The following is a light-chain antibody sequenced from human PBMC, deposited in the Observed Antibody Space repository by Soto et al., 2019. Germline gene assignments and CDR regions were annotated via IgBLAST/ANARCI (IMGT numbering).Light chain of an antibody. CDR1: QIIDSY. Sequence: DIHMTQSPSSLYASIGDRVTITCRASQIIDSYLNWYQQKGGKTPKLLIYCVSKLQSGVQPRFSGSGSGTEFTITITGLQPEDFSTYYCHQSYSSPLLAFGGGTKVEIK. V-gene: IGKV1-39*01. CDR3: HQSYSSPLLA. J-gene: IGKJ4*01. CDR2: CVS.